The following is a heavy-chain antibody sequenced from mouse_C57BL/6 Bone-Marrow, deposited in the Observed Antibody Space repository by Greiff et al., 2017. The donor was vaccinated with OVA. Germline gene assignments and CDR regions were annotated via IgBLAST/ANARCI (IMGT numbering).Heavy chain of an antibody. CDR3: ARNLVFSYVYYYATDY. CDR2: IHPNSGST. J-gene: IGHJ4*01. CDR1: GYTFTSYW. V-gene: IGHV1-64*01. Sequence: QVQLQQPGAELVKPGASVKLSCKASGYTFTSYWMHWVKQRPGQGLEWIGMIHPNSGSTNYNEKFKSKATLTVDKSSSTAYMQLSSLTSEDSAVYYCARNLVFSYVYYYATDYWGQGTSVTVSS. D-gene: IGHD1-1*01.